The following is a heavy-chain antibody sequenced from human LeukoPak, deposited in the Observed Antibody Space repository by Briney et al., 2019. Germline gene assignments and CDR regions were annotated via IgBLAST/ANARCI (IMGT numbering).Heavy chain of an antibody. CDR2: ISAYNGNT. J-gene: IGHJ6*02. Sequence: ASVKVSCKASGYXFTSYGISWVRQAPGQGLEWMGWISAYNGNTNYAQKLQGRVTMTTDTSTSTAYMELRSLRSDDTAVYYCARDSQYQLLFLRYYGMDVWGQGTTVTVSS. CDR1: GYXFTSYG. CDR3: ARDSQYQLLFLRYYGMDV. V-gene: IGHV1-18*01. D-gene: IGHD2-2*01.